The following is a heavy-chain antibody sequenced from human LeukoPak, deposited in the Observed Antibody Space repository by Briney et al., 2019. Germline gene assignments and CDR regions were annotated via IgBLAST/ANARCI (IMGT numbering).Heavy chain of an antibody. CDR2: ISSTGTYI. J-gene: IGHJ4*02. CDR3: ASSSSSFPYFDY. V-gene: IGHV3-21*01. D-gene: IGHD6-6*01. CDR1: GFTFSSYT. Sequence: MSGGSLRLSCAASGFTFSSYTMNWVRQAPGKGLEWVSSISSTGTYIYYADSVKGRFTISRDNAKNSLYLQMNSLRAGDTAVYYCASSSSSFPYFDYWGQGTLVTVSS.